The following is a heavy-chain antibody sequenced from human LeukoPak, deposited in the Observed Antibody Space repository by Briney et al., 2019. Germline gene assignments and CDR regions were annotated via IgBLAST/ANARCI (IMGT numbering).Heavy chain of an antibody. V-gene: IGHV1-69*04. CDR1: GGTFSSYA. CDR2: IIPILGIA. J-gene: IGHJ6*02. CDR3: ARAKVPAYYYHGMDV. Sequence: SVKVSCKASGGTFSSYAIRWVRQAPGQGLEWMGRIIPILGIANYAQKFQGRVTITADKSTSTAYMELSSLRSEDTAVYYCARAKVPAYYYHGMDVWGQGTTVTVSS. D-gene: IGHD2-2*01.